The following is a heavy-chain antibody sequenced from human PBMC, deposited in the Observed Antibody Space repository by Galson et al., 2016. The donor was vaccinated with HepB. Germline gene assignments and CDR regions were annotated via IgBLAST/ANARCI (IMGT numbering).Heavy chain of an antibody. Sequence: SETLSLTCTVSDDSISNYYWNWIRQPPGKGLEWIGYIHYSGSSKCNPPLKSRVTMSVDTSKNQFSLRLSSVTAADTAVCYGAGWGTYSEKHAFEIWGQGTMVTVSS. V-gene: IGHV4-59*01. CDR1: DDSISNYY. D-gene: IGHD3-16*01. CDR3: AGWGTYSEKHAFEI. J-gene: IGHJ3*02. CDR2: IHYSGSS.